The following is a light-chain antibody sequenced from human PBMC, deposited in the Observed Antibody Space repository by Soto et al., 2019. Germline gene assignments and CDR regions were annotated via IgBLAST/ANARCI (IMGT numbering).Light chain of an antibody. CDR3: QKYNSYPIT. V-gene: IGKV1-5*03. J-gene: IGKJ3*01. CDR1: QSISSW. CDR2: KAS. Sequence: DIQMTQSPSTLSASVGDRVTITCRASQSISSWLAWYQQKPGKAPNLLIYKASTLESGVPSRFSGSGSGTEFTLTISSLQPDDFATYYCQKYNSYPITFGPGTKVDIK.